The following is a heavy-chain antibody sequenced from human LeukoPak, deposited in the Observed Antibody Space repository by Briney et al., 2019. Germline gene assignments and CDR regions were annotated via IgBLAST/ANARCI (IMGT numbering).Heavy chain of an antibody. V-gene: IGHV3-30*04. CDR3: ARAGSGVVLRFFDWLLHYFDY. CDR1: GFSFSTYT. J-gene: IGHJ4*02. CDR2: ISYDGSNE. D-gene: IGHD3-9*01. Sequence: GGSLRLSCAASGFSFSTYTMHWVRQAPGKGLEWVAVISYDGSNEYYADSVKGRFTISRDNSKNTLYLQMNSLRAEDTAVYYCARAGSGVVLRFFDWLLHYFDYWGQGTLATVSS.